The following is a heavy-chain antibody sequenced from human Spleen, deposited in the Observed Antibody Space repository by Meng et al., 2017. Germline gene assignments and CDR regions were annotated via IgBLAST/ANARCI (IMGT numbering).Heavy chain of an antibody. CDR1: GYTFTNYG. CDR3: ARVRLIRGSYPLLSKGSYYYGMDV. CDR2: INGYNGQT. J-gene: IGHJ6*02. D-gene: IGHD1-26*01. Sequence: ASVKVSCKASGYTFTNYGIYWVRQAPGQGPEWMGWINGYNGQTKSAQKFEDRLTMTTDTSTTTSYMELRSLRPDDTAVYYCARVRLIRGSYPLLSKGSYYYGMDVWGQGTTVTVSS. V-gene: IGHV1-18*01.